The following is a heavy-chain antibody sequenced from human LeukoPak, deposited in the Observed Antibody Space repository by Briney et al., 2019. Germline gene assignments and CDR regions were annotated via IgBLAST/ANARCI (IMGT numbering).Heavy chain of an antibody. CDR2: ISGSGGST. CDR1: GFTFSSYA. V-gene: IGHV3-23*01. CDR3: AMGGVVVPAAWGNWFDP. Sequence: PGGSLGLSCAASGFTFSSYAMSWVRQAPGKGLEWVSAISGSGGSTYYADSVKGRFTISRDNSKNTLYLQMNSLRAEDTAVYYCAMGGVVVPAAWGNWFDPWGQGTLVTVSS. D-gene: IGHD2-2*01. J-gene: IGHJ5*02.